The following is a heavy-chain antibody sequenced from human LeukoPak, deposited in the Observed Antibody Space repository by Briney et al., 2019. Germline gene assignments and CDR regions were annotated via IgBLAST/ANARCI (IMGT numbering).Heavy chain of an antibody. CDR1: GGSISSYY. D-gene: IGHD3-10*01. J-gene: IGHJ5*02. CDR2: IYTSGST. Sequence: SETLSLTCTVSGGSISSYYWSWIRQPAGKGLEWIGRIYTSGSTNYNPSLKSRVTMSVDTSKNQFSLKLSSVTAADTAVYYCARGGYYGSGNDFRFDPGGQGALVTVSS. V-gene: IGHV4-4*07. CDR3: ARGGYYGSGNDFRFDP.